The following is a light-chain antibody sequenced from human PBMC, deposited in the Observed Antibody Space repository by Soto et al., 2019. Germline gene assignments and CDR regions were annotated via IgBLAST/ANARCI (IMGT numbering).Light chain of an antibody. CDR3: QDYNSWT. J-gene: IGKJ1*01. CDR2: KAS. V-gene: IGKV1-5*03. Sequence: DIQMTQSPSTLSASVGDRVTIICRASQSISTLLSWYQQKPGKAPKVLIYKASNLQSGVSSRFSGSGSGTEFTLTISSLQPDDFATYYCQDYNSWTFGQGTMVDIK. CDR1: QSISTL.